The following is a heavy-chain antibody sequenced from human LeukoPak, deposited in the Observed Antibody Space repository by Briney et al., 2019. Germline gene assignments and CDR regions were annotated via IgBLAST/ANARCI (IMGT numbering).Heavy chain of an antibody. D-gene: IGHD5-24*01. J-gene: IGHJ4*02. CDR2: IYYSGST. V-gene: IGHV4-39*01. CDR3: ARRSRWLHYFDY. CDR1: GGSISSSSYY. Sequence: PSETLSLTCTVSGGSISSSSYYWGWIRQPPGKGLEWIGSIYYSGSTYYNPSLKSRVTISVDTSKNQFSLKLSSVTAADTAVYYCARRSRWLHYFDYWGQGTLVTVSS.